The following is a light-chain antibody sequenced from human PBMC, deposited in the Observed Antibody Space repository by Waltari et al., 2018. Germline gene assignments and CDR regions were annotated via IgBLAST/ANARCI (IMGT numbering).Light chain of an antibody. CDR2: AAS. CDR1: QGISSY. V-gene: IGKV1-8*01. J-gene: IGKJ1*01. Sequence: AIRMTQSPSSFSASTGDRVTITCRARQGISSYLAWYQQKPGKAPKLLIYAASTLLSGVPSRFSGSGSGTDFTLTISCLQSEDFATYCCQQYYSDPRTFGQGTKVEIK. CDR3: QQYYSDPRT.